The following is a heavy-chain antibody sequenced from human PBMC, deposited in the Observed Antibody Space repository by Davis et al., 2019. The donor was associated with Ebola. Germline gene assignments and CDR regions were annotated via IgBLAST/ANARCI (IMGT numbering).Heavy chain of an antibody. V-gene: IGHV4-38-2*02. D-gene: IGHD2-8*01. CDR3: ARLYYNWFDP. CDR2: ICHSGST. J-gene: IGHJ5*02. CDR1: GYSISSGSC. Sequence: SETLSLTCTVSGYSISSGSCWGWIRQPPGKGLEWIGAICHSGSTNYNPSLKSRVTISVDTSKNQFSLKLSSVTAADTAVYYCARLYYNWFDPWGQGTLVTVSS.